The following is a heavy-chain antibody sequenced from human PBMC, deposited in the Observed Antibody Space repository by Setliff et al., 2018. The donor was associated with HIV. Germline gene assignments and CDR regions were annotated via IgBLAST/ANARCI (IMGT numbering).Heavy chain of an antibody. V-gene: IGHV4-34*01. CDR1: GGSFSGYY. D-gene: IGHD2-15*01. CDR3: ARGRVAVVKGYYYYYCGMDV. Sequence: KPSETLSLTCAVYGGSFSGYYWSWIRQPPGKGLEWIGEINHSGSTNYNPSLKSRVTISVDTSKNQFSLKLSSVTAADTAVYYCARGRVAVVKGYYYYYCGMDVWGQGTTVTVSS. J-gene: IGHJ6*02. CDR2: INHSGST.